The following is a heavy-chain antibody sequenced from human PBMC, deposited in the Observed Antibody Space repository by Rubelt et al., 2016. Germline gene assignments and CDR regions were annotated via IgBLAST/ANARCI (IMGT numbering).Heavy chain of an antibody. Sequence: EVHLVESGGGLVQPGGSLRLSCAASGFAFNYYSMNWVRQAPGKGLEWVSYVTGGGDTVYYADSVKGRFTISRDNAKNSLYLQMNSLRAEDTALYYCARDRSYGGFDYWGQGTLVTVPS. D-gene: IGHD3-10*01. CDR3: ARDRSYGGFDY. V-gene: IGHV3-48*04. CDR1: GFAFNYYS. J-gene: IGHJ4*02. CDR2: VTGGGDTV.